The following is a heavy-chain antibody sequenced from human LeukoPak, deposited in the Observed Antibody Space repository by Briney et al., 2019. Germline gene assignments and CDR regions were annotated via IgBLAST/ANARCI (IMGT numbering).Heavy chain of an antibody. D-gene: IGHD6-19*01. V-gene: IGHV1-8*01. J-gene: IGHJ6*03. CDR2: MNPNSGNK. CDR3: ARGPQWRGDYYYMDV. Sequence: VASVRVSCKASGYSFTNFDINWVRQATGQGLEWMGWMNPNSGNKGYAQKFQGRVTMTMSTSITTAYMELSSLRSEDTAVYYCARGPQWRGDYYYMDVCGRGTTVTVSS. CDR1: GYSFTNFD.